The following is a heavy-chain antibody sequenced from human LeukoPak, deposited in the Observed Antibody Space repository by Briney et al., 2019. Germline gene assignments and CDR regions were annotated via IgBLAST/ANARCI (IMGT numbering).Heavy chain of an antibody. CDR3: ARDGPRGRSSSSPQYYYYDMDV. CDR2: ISSSGSTI. V-gene: IGHV3-48*03. Sequence: QAGGSLRLSCAASGFTFSSYEMNWVRQAPGKGLEWVSYISSSGSTIYYADSVKGRFTISRDNAKNSLYLQMNSLRAEDTAVYYCARDGPRGRSSSSPQYYYYDMDVWGQGTTVTVSS. CDR1: GFTFSSYE. J-gene: IGHJ6*02. D-gene: IGHD6-6*01.